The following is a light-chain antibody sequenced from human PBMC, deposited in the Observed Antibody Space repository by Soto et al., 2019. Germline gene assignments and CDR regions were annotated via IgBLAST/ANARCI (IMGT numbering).Light chain of an antibody. CDR1: SSNIGSNT. CDR2: SNE. J-gene: IGLJ3*02. CDR3: AAWDDSLNGWV. V-gene: IGLV1-44*01. Sequence: QSVLTQAPSASGTPGQRVTISCSGSSSNIGSNTVSWYQQVRGTAPKLLIYSNEQRPSGVPDRFSGSKSGTSASLAIGGLQSEDEADYYCAAWDDSLNGWVFGGGTKVTVL.